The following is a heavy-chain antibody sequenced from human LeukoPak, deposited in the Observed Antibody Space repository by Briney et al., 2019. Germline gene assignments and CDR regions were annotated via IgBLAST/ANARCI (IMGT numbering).Heavy chain of an antibody. J-gene: IGHJ4*02. CDR1: GITFSSYA. CDR2: IRDDGNER. CDR3: ARDRGGKYY. V-gene: IGHV3-7*04. D-gene: IGHD3-16*01. Sequence: GGSLRLSCAAAGITFSSYAMGSVRQAPGKGLEWVANIRDDGNERHYVDSVKGRFTISRDNAKNSLYLQMNSLRVEDTSIYYFARDRGGKYYWGQGTLVTVSS.